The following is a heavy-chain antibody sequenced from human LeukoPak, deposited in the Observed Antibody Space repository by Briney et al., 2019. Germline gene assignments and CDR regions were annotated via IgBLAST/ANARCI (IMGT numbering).Heavy chain of an antibody. CDR2: IYYSGST. CDR3: ARVNWGSYGAFDI. Sequence: PSETLSLTCTVSGGSISSYYWSWIRQPPGKGLEWIGYIYYSGSTNYNPSLKSRVTISVDTSKNQFSPKLNSVTAADTAVYYCARVNWGSYGAFDIWGQGTMVTVSS. J-gene: IGHJ3*02. D-gene: IGHD7-27*01. V-gene: IGHV4-59*01. CDR1: GGSISSYY.